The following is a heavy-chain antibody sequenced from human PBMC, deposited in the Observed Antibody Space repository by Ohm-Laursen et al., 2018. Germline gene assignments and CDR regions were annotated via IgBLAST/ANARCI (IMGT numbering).Heavy chain of an antibody. D-gene: IGHD2-15*01. V-gene: IGHV4-4*07. CDR1: GGSISNYY. Sequence: TLSLTCAVSGGSISNYYWTWIRQPAGKGLEWIGRTYNGGNTNYNPSLKSRVTMSEDTSKNQFSLKLSSVTAADTAVYYCARPGDYCSGAYCYFDYWGQGTLVTVSS. CDR2: TYNGGNT. J-gene: IGHJ4*02. CDR3: ARPGDYCSGAYCYFDY.